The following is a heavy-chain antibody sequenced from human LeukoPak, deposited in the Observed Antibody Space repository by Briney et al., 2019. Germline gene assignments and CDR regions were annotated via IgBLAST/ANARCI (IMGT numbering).Heavy chain of an antibody. Sequence: PSETLSLTCTVSGGSISSYYCSWIRQPPGKGLEWIGYIYYSGSTNYNPPLKSRVTISVDTSKNQFSLKLSSVTAADTAVYYCARGGSIWFGEPTTLGMDVWGQGTTVTVSS. CDR2: IYYSGST. D-gene: IGHD3-10*01. CDR3: ARGGSIWFGEPTTLGMDV. J-gene: IGHJ6*02. CDR1: GGSISSYY. V-gene: IGHV4-59*01.